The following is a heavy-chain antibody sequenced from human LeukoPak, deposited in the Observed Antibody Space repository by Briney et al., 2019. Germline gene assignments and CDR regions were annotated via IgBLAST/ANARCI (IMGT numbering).Heavy chain of an antibody. V-gene: IGHV3-23*01. Sequence: GGSLRLSCAASGFTFSNAWMSWVRQAPGKGLEWVSGISGSGDNTYYADSVKGRFTISRDNSKNTLYVQMNSLGTEDTAAYYCAKGSYYDSSGSFYFDYWGQGTLVTVSS. J-gene: IGHJ4*02. CDR2: ISGSGDNT. D-gene: IGHD3-22*01. CDR1: GFTFSNAW. CDR3: AKGSYYDSSGSFYFDY.